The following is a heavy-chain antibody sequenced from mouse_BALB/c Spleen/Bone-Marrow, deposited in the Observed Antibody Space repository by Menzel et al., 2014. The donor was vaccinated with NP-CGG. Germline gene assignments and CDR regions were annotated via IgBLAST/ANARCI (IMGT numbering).Heavy chain of an antibody. CDR3: ARRGTGTGSYYFDY. CDR1: GFTLSNYG. V-gene: IGHV5-6*01. Sequence: EVQVVESGGDLVKPGGSLKLSCAASGFTLSNYGMSWVRQTPDKRLEWVATISSVGSYTYYPDSVKGRFTISRDNAKNTLFLQMSSLKSEDTAMYYCARRGTGTGSYYFDYWGQGTTLTVSS. J-gene: IGHJ2*01. CDR2: ISSVGSYT. D-gene: IGHD4-1*01.